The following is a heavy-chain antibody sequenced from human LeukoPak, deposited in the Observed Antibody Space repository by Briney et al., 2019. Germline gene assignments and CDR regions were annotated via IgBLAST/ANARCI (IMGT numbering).Heavy chain of an antibody. J-gene: IGHJ1*01. D-gene: IGHD3-22*01. CDR2: IYTSGST. Sequence: SETLSLTCTVSGGSISSYYWSWIRQPPWKGLEWIGRIYTSGSTNYNPSLKSRVTISVDTSKNQFSLKLSSVTAADTAVYYCAREKLDYYDSSGYGNRFQHWGQGTLVTVSS. CDR1: GGSISSYY. V-gene: IGHV4-4*07. CDR3: AREKLDYYDSSGYGNRFQH.